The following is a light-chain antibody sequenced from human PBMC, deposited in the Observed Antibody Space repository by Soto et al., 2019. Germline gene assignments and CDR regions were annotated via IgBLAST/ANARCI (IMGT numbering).Light chain of an antibody. CDR1: SSDVGGYNY. V-gene: IGLV2-14*01. CDR3: SSYTSNSTYV. CDR2: EVS. Sequence: GLTPPSSLSGSTGQSITISCTGTSSDVGGYNYVSWYQQHPGKAPKLMIYEVSSRPSGVSYRFSASKSGNTASLTISGLQAEDEADYYCSSYTSNSTYVFGTGTKVTVL. J-gene: IGLJ1*01.